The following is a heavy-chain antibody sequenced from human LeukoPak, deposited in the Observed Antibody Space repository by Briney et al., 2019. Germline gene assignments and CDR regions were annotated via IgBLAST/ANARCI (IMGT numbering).Heavy chain of an antibody. CDR1: GGSFSGYY. CDR3: ARLLTQTYCGGDCYRGAFDI. J-gene: IGHJ3*02. Sequence: PSETLSLTCAVYGGSFSGYYWSWLRQPPGKGLEWIGEINHSGSTNYNPSLKSRVTISVDTSKNQFSLKLSSVTAADTAVDYCARLLTQTYCGGDCYRGAFDIWGQGTMVTVSS. D-gene: IGHD2-21*02. CDR2: INHSGST. V-gene: IGHV4-34*01.